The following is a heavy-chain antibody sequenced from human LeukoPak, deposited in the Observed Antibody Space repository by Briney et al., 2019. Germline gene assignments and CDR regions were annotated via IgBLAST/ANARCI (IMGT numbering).Heavy chain of an antibody. J-gene: IGHJ4*02. V-gene: IGHV3-7*01. CDR2: IKQDGSEK. D-gene: IGHD2-15*01. CDR3: ARDVAGPLLDY. Sequence: PGGSLRLSCAASGFTFSSYWMSWVRQAPGKGLEWVANIKQDGSEKYYVDSVKGRFTISRDNAKNSLYLQMNSLRAEDTAVYYCARDVAGPLLDYWGQGTLVTVSP. CDR1: GFTFSSYW.